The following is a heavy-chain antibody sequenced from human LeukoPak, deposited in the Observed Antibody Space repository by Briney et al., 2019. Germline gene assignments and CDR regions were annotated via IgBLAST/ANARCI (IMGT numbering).Heavy chain of an antibody. CDR1: GGSFSGYY. J-gene: IGHJ4*02. CDR3: ARRRRGQQLVQDY. D-gene: IGHD6-13*01. CDR2: INHSGST. Sequence: PSETLSLTCAVYGGSFSGYYWSWIRQPPGKGLEWIGEINHSGSTNYSPSLKSRVTISVDRSKNQFSLKLSSVTAADTAVYYCARRRRGQQLVQDYWGQGTLVTVSS. V-gene: IGHV4-34*01.